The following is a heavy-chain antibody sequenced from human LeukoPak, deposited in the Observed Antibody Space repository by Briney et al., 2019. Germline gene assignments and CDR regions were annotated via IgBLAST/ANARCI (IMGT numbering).Heavy chain of an antibody. J-gene: IGHJ4*02. CDR2: INSDGSST. Sequence: GGSLRLTCAASGFTFSSYWMHWVRQAPGKGLVWVSRINSDGSSTSYADSVKGRFTISRDNAKNTLYLQMNSLGAEDTAVYYCAREVSSSWFDYWGQGTLVTVSS. D-gene: IGHD6-13*01. CDR3: AREVSSSWFDY. CDR1: GFTFSSYW. V-gene: IGHV3-74*01.